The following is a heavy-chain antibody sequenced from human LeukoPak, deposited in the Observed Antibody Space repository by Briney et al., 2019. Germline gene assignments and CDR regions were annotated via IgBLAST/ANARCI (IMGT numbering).Heavy chain of an antibody. J-gene: IGHJ4*02. CDR1: GYTFTSYG. CDR2: ISAYNGNT. CDR3: ARGGPAARLITFGGVTDY. D-gene: IGHD3-16*01. Sequence: ASVKVSCKASGYTFTSYGISWVRQAPGQGLEWMGWISAYNGNTNYAQKLQGRVAMTTDTSTSTAYMELRSLRSDDTAVYYCARGGPAARLITFGGVTDYWGQGTLVTVSS. V-gene: IGHV1-18*04.